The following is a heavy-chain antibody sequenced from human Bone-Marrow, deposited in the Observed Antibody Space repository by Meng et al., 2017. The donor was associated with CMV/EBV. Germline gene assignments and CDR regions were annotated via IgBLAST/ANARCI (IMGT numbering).Heavy chain of an antibody. J-gene: IGHJ6*02. CDR3: ARGSPLEWLLPYYYYYYGMDV. V-gene: IGHV4-61*01. CDR2: IYYSGST. Sequence: SETLSLTCTVSGGSVSSGSYYWSWIRQPPGKGLEWIGYIYYSGSTNYNPSLKSRVTISVDTSKNQFSLKLSSVTAADTAVYYCARGSPLEWLLPYYYYYYGMDVWAQGTTVTVSS. D-gene: IGHD3-3*01. CDR1: GGSVSSGSYY.